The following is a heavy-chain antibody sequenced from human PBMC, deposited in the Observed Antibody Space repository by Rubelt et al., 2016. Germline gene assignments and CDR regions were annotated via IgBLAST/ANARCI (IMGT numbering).Heavy chain of an antibody. CDR2: INHSGST. V-gene: IGHV4-34*01. CDR3: ARSGYYAPFDY. D-gene: IGHD3-22*01. J-gene: IGHJ4*02. Sequence: LEWIGEINHSGSTNYNPSLKSRVTISVDTSKNQFSLKLSSVTAADTAVYYCARSGYYAPFDYWGQGTLVTVSS.